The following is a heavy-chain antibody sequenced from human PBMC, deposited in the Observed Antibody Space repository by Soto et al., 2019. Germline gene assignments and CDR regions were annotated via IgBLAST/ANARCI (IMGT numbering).Heavy chain of an antibody. V-gene: IGHV3-9*01. CDR1: GFTFDDYA. CDR2: ISWNSGSI. CDR3: AKDTGIVGATAFDI. D-gene: IGHD1-26*01. J-gene: IGHJ3*02. Sequence: EVQLVESGGGLVQPGRSLRLSCAASGFTFDDYAMHWVRQAPGKGLEWVSGISWNSGSIGYADSVKGRFTISRDNAKNSLYLQMNSLRAEDTALYYCAKDTGIVGATAFDIWGQGTMVTVSS.